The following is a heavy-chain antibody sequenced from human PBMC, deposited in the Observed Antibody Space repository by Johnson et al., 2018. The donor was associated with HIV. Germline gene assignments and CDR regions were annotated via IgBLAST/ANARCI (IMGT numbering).Heavy chain of an antibody. D-gene: IGHD6-13*01. J-gene: IGHJ3*02. CDR2: IKRKSDGGTT. Sequence: VQLVESGGGEVRPGGFLRLSCAASGITFSDAWMTWVRQVPGKGLEWVGRIKRKSDGGTTEYAAPGNGSFSISRDDSKNTLYLQMNSLKTEDTAVYYCTTMGLGSSSWRYDAFDIWGQGTMVTVSS. CDR1: GITFSDAW. V-gene: IGHV3-15*01. CDR3: TTMGLGSSSWRYDAFDI.